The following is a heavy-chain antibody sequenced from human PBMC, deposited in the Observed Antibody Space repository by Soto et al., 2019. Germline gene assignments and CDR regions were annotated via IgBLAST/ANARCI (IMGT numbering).Heavy chain of an antibody. CDR2: IKSNTDGGTT. D-gene: IGHD6-13*01. V-gene: IGHV3-15*01. CDR3: TPEPILAAAGGSDP. CDR1: GFTFIYAW. J-gene: IGHJ5*02. Sequence: EVQLVESGGGLVKPGGSLRLSCEASGFTFIYAWMNWVRQAPGKGLEWVGHIKSNTDGGTTDYAAPVNGRFTISRDDSKTTLYLQMNSLKTEDTAVYYCTPEPILAAAGGSDPWGQGTLVTVSS.